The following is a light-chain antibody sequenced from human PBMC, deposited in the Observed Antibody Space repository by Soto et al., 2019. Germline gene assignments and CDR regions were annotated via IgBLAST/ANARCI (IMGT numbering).Light chain of an antibody. CDR3: QQDYNWPQT. V-gene: IGKV3-15*01. CDR1: QSVSSS. CDR2: GAA. J-gene: IGKJ1*01. Sequence: EIVMTQSPATLSVSPGERATLSCRASQSVSSSLAWYQQKSGQAPRLVIYGAATRATGIPARFSGSGSGTEFTLIISSLQSDYFAVYYCQQDYNWPQTSGQGNKV.